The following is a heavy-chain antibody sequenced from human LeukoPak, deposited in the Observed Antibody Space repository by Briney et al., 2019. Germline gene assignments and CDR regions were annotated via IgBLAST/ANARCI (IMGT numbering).Heavy chain of an antibody. V-gene: IGHV1-69*04. J-gene: IGHJ4*02. CDR1: GGTFSSYA. CDR3: ARTPLGETYYDFWSGYPPDSKKFIDY. Sequence: SVKVSCKASGGTFSSYAISWVRQAPGQGLEWMGRIIPILGIANYAQKFQGRVTITADKSTSTAYMELSSLRSEDTAVYYCARTPLGETYYDFWSGYPPDSKKFIDYWGQGTLVTVSS. D-gene: IGHD3-3*01. CDR2: IIPILGIA.